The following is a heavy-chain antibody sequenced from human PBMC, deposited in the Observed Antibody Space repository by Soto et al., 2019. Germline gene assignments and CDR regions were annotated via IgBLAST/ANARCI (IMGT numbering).Heavy chain of an antibody. CDR2: IYYSGST. CDR1: CGSISSYY. CDR3: ARDSSGYDY. V-gene: IGHV4-59*01. D-gene: IGHD3-22*01. Sequence: PSETLSLTCTVSCGSISSYYWSWIRQPPGKGLEWIGYIYYSGSTNYNPSLKSRVTISVDTSKNQFSLKLSSVTAADTAVYYCARDSSGYDYWGQGTLVTVSS. J-gene: IGHJ4*02.